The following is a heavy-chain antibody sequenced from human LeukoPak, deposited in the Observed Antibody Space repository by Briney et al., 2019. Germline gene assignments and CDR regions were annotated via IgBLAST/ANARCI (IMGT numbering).Heavy chain of an antibody. Sequence: PSETLSLTCAVYGGSFSGYYWSWIRQPPGKGLEWIGEINHSGSTNYNPSLKSRVTISVDTSKNQFSLKLSSVTAADTAVYYCARHPYNYLDPWGQGALVTVSS. CDR1: GGSFSGYY. CDR2: INHSGST. D-gene: IGHD1-1*01. J-gene: IGHJ5*02. V-gene: IGHV4-34*01. CDR3: ARHPYNYLDP.